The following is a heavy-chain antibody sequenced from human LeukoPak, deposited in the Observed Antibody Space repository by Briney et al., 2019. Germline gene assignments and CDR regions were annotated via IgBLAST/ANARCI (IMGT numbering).Heavy chain of an antibody. D-gene: IGHD1-14*01. V-gene: IGHV3-74*01. CDR2: INTGGSST. J-gene: IGHJ4*02. CDR3: ARSNQADDY. CDR1: GFTFSSYW. Sequence: LTGGFLRLSCAASGFTFSSYWMHWVRQVPGKGLVWVARINTGGSSTTYADSVKGRFTISRDNAKNMLYLQMDGLRDEDTGVYYCARSNQADDYWGQGTLVTVSS.